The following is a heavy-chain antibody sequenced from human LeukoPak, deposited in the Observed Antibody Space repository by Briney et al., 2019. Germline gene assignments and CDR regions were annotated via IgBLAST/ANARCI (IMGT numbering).Heavy chain of an antibody. J-gene: IGHJ3*02. CDR2: VGGSDTST. D-gene: IGHD6-13*01. V-gene: IGHV3-23*01. CDR1: GFSVSSYG. CDR3: ARSLAAAGTRGAFDI. Sequence: PGGTLRLSCAASGFSVSSYGMTWVRQAPGKGLEWVSAVGGSDTSTYYADSVKGRFTISRDHSKNTLYLQMYSLRAEDMAVYYCARSLAAAGTRGAFDIWGQGTMVTVSS.